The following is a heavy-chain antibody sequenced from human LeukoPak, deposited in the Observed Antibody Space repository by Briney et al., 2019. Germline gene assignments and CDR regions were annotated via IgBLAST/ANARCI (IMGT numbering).Heavy chain of an antibody. D-gene: IGHD2-15*01. Sequence: GASVKVSCKASGGTFSSYAISWVRQAPGQGLEWMGGIIPIFGTANYAQKFQGRVTITADESTSTAYMELSSLRSEDTAVYYCARDPGYCSGGSCYGVFDYWGQEPWSPSPQ. CDR3: ARDPGYCSGGSCYGVFDY. J-gene: IGHJ4*01. V-gene: IGHV1-69*01. CDR2: IIPIFGTA. CDR1: GGTFSSYA.